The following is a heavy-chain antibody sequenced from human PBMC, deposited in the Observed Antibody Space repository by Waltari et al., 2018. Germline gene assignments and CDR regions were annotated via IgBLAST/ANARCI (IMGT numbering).Heavy chain of an antibody. CDR2: VKNDGTMI. J-gene: IGHJ4*02. CDR1: ELSSFW. CDR3: STNPPGN. Sequence: EVQLVESGGDLVQPGGSLRLSCTVSELSSFWLDWVRQAPGKGLVCVARVKNDGTMITYADAVRGRFTVSRDSAKKTFYLQMNSLRGEDTAVYYCSTNPPGNWGQGTLVTVSS. V-gene: IGHV3-74*01.